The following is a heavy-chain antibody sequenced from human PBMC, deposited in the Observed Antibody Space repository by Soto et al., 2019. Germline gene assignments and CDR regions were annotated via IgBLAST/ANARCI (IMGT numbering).Heavy chain of an antibody. CDR2: ISYDGSNK. V-gene: IGHV3-30-3*01. CDR3: ARSLTPRAGYVDY. Sequence: QVQLVESGGGMVQPGRSLTLSCTASGFNFNNYAMHWVRQAPGKGLEWVAVISYDGSNKDDADSVKGRFTSSRDNSKNTLYLQMTSLKAEDTAVYYCARSLTPRAGYVDYWGQGTLVTVSS. CDR1: GFNFNNYA. J-gene: IGHJ4*02.